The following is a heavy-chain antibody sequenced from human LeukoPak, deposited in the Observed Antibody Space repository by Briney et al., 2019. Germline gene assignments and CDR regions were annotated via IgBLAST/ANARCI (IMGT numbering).Heavy chain of an antibody. CDR3: AREGSDYDILTGYYIAEPYDY. CDR2: ISAYNGNT. Sequence: GASVKVSCKASGYTFTGYGISWVRQAPGQGLEWMGWISAYNGNTNYAQKLQGRVTMTTDTSTSTAYMELRSLRSDDTAVYYCAREGSDYDILTGYYIAEPYDYWGQGTLVTVSS. V-gene: IGHV1-18*01. D-gene: IGHD3-9*01. J-gene: IGHJ4*02. CDR1: GYTFTGYG.